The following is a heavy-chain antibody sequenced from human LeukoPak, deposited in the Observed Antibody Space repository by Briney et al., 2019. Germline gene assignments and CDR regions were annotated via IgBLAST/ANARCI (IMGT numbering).Heavy chain of an antibody. Sequence: GGSLRLSCAPSGLTFSHYAVNGVRQAPGEGLEWVSSISSSSSYTQYADSVSGRFTISRDNANNSLYLQMYSLTAEDTALHYCVRDDTWSDKPFDYGGQGALATVSA. CDR3: VRDDTWSDKPFDY. V-gene: IGHV3-21*06. CDR2: ISSSSSYT. D-gene: IGHD1-26*01. J-gene: IGHJ4*02. CDR1: GLTFSHYA.